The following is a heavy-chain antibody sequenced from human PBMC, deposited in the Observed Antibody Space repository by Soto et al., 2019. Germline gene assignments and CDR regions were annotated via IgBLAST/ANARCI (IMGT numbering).Heavy chain of an antibody. J-gene: IGHJ4*02. CDR2: IYYGGST. CDR1: GGSISSYY. D-gene: IGHD5-18*01. CDR3: ARDHPHSYGVYYFDY. V-gene: IGHV4-59*01. Sequence: SETLSLTCTVSGGSISSYYWSWIRQPPGKGLEWIGYIYYGGSTNYNPSLKSRVTISVDTSKNQFSLKLSSVTAADTAVYYCARDHPHSYGVYYFDYWGQRTPVT.